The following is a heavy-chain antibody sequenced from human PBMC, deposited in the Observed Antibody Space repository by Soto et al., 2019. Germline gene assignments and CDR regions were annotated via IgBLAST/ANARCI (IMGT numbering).Heavy chain of an antibody. J-gene: IGHJ6*02. Sequence: QVQLVQSGAEVKKPGASVKVSCKASGYTFTSYDINWVRQATGQGLEWMGWMNPNSGNTGYAQKFQGRVTMTRNTSISTAHMELSSLRSEDTAVYYCARGAGMYYDFWSGYYTDSTYYYYGMDVWGQGTTVTVSS. D-gene: IGHD3-3*01. CDR1: GYTFTSYD. CDR2: MNPNSGNT. CDR3: ARGAGMYYDFWSGYYTDSTYYYYGMDV. V-gene: IGHV1-8*01.